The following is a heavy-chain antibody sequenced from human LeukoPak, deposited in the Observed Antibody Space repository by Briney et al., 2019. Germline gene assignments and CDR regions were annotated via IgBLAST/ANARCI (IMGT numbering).Heavy chain of an antibody. D-gene: IGHD2-2*01. CDR2: INHSGST. CDR1: SGSFSGYY. J-gene: IGHJ4*02. CDR3: ARGGIVVVPAAPRRHFDY. V-gene: IGHV4-34*01. Sequence: SETLSLTCAVYSGSFSGYYWSWIRQPPGKGLEWIGEINHSGSTNYNPSLKSRVTISVDTSKNQFSLKLSSVTAADTAVYYCARGGIVVVPAAPRRHFDYWGQGTLVTVSS.